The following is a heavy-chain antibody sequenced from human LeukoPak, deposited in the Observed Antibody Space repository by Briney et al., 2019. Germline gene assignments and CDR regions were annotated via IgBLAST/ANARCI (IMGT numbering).Heavy chain of an antibody. CDR1: GGSISSSSYY. D-gene: IGHD3-16*01. Sequence: SETLSLTCTVSGGSISSSSYYWGWIRQPPGKGLEWIGYIYYSGSTNYNPSLKSRVTISVDTSKNQFSLRLSSVTAADTAVYYWAGGPPPRYPYGMDVWGQGTTVTVSS. CDR3: AGGPPPRYPYGMDV. J-gene: IGHJ6*02. CDR2: IYYSGST. V-gene: IGHV4-61*05.